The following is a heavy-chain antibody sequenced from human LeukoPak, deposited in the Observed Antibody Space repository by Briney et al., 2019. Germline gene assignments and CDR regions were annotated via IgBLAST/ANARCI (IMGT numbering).Heavy chain of an antibody. CDR2: ISYDGSNK. CDR1: GFTFSSYA. J-gene: IGHJ4*02. Sequence: GGSLRLSCAASGFTFSSYAMHWVRQAPGKGLEWVAVISYDGSNKYYADSVKGRFTISRDNSKNTLYLQMNSLRAEDTAVYYCAKDLGGGQPHDYWGQGTLVTVSS. V-gene: IGHV3-30-3*01. D-gene: IGHD2-15*01. CDR3: AKDLGGGQPHDY.